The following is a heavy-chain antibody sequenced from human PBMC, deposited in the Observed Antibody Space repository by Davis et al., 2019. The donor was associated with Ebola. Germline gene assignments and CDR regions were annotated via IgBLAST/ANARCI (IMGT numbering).Heavy chain of an antibody. CDR3: ARAPNYDVLTGTSSYYFDY. V-gene: IGHV1-18*04. D-gene: IGHD3-9*01. J-gene: IGHJ4*02. Sequence: ASVKVSCKSSGYTFTSYGLVWVRQAPGLGLEWMGRISGFNTNTNFAQKLQGRVTVSKETSTNTAYMDLRSLTSDDTAIYYCARAPNYDVLTGTSSYYFDYWGLGTLVTVSS. CDR1: GYTFTSYG. CDR2: ISGFNTNT.